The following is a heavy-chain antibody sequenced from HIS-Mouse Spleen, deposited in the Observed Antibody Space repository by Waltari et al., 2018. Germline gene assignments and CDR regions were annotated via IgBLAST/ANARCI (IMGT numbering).Heavy chain of an antibody. Sequence: QVQLQQWGAGLLKPSETLSLTCAVYGGSFSGYYWIWIRTPPGKGLEWIGEIKHSGSTNYNPSLKSRVTISVDTSKNQFSLKLSSVTAADTAVYYCARVRTGDPSYWYFDLWGRGTLVTVSS. D-gene: IGHD7-27*01. CDR1: GGSFSGYY. V-gene: IGHV4-34*01. J-gene: IGHJ2*01. CDR2: IKHSGST. CDR3: ARVRTGDPSYWYFDL.